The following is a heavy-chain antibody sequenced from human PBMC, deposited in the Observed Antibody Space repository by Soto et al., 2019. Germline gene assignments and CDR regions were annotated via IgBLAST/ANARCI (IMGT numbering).Heavy chain of an antibody. V-gene: IGHV4-34*01. CDR3: VRVERGTETTVVDAFDI. Sequence: QVQLQQWGAGLLKPSETLSLTCAVYGGSISSSTNYYWSWIRQPPGKGLEWIGEMSHSGGAHFNPSLRSRVTISVDTSRNQFSLEMPSVTAADTALYYCVRVERGTETTVVDAFDIWGPGTMVTVSS. CDR1: GGSISSSTNYY. D-gene: IGHD1-1*01. CDR2: MSHSGGA. J-gene: IGHJ3*02.